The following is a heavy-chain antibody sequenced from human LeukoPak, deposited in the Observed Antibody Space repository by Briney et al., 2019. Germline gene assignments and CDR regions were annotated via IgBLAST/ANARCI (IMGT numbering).Heavy chain of an antibody. CDR1: GGSISSSSYY. V-gene: IGHV4-39*07. Sequence: PSETLSLTCTVSGGSISSSSYYWGWIRQPPGKGLEWIGSIYYSGSTYYNPSLKSRVTISVDTSENQFSLKLSSVTAADTAVYYCARVSSYDSSGYWYFTGYYFDYWGQGTLVTVSS. CDR2: IYYSGST. D-gene: IGHD3-22*01. CDR3: ARVSSYDSSGYWYFTGYYFDY. J-gene: IGHJ4*02.